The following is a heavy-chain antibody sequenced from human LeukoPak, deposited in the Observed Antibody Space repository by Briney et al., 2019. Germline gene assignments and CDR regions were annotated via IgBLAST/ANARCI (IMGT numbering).Heavy chain of an antibody. CDR2: FIPIFGTA. D-gene: IGHD5-18*01. CDR3: AISTVHTSGYSYGPLDQ. Sequence: SVKVSCKASGGTFSSCTISWVREAPGQGLEWMGRFIPIFGTANYAQKFQGRVTITTDESTSTAYMELSSLSSEDTAVYYCAISTVHTSGYSYGPLDQGAQGTLVTVSS. J-gene: IGHJ4*02. CDR1: GGTFSSCT. V-gene: IGHV1-69*05.